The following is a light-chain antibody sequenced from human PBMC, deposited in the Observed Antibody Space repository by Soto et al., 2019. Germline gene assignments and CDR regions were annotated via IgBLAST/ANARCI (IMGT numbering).Light chain of an antibody. CDR2: KAS. V-gene: IGKV1-5*03. Sequence: DIQLTQSPSFLSASVGDRVNITCRASQSISSWLAWYQQKPGKAPKVLIYKASNLESGVPSRFSGSGSETEFTLTISSLQPDDFATYYCQQYNVYSTFGGGTKVDIK. CDR1: QSISSW. J-gene: IGKJ4*01. CDR3: QQYNVYST.